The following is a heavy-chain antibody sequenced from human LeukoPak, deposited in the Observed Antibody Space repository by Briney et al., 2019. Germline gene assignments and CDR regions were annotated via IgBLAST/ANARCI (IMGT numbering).Heavy chain of an antibody. CDR2: INHSGST. Sequence: SETLSLTCAVYGGSFSGYYWSWIRQPPGKGLEWIGEINHSGSTNYNPSLKSRVTISVDTSKNQFSLKLSSVTAADTAVYYCARVPPGYSSSWDRDYFDYWGQGTLVTVSS. J-gene: IGHJ4*02. CDR1: GGSFSGYY. V-gene: IGHV4-34*01. D-gene: IGHD6-13*01. CDR3: ARVPPGYSSSWDRDYFDY.